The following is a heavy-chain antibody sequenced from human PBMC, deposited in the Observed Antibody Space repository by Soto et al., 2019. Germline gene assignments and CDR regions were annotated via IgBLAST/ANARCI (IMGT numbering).Heavy chain of an antibody. Sequence: QVQLVQSGAEVKKPGSSVKVSCKASGGTFSSYTISWVRQAPGQGLEWMGRIIRIPGIANYAQPFQGRVTITEDKSTSPAYMELRSFRSEDTAVYYWARDDGYCSSTSYYGQGYFQHWGQGTLVTVSS. D-gene: IGHD2-2*01. CDR1: GGTFSSYT. CDR2: IIRIPGIA. V-gene: IGHV1-69*08. CDR3: ARDDGYCSSTSYYGQGYFQH. J-gene: IGHJ1*01.